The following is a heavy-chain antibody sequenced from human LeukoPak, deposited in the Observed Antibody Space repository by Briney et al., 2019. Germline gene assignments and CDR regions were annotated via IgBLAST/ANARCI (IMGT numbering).Heavy chain of an antibody. V-gene: IGHV3-23*01. D-gene: IGHD6-19*01. Sequence: GGSLRLSCAASGFTFSSYAMSWVRQAPGKGLEWVSAISGSGGSTYYADSVKGRFTISRDNSKNTLYLQMNSLRAEDTAVYYCAKDHLPGIVVADRDYWGQGTLVTVSS. CDR2: ISGSGGST. J-gene: IGHJ4*02. CDR3: AKDHLPGIVVADRDY. CDR1: GFTFSSYA.